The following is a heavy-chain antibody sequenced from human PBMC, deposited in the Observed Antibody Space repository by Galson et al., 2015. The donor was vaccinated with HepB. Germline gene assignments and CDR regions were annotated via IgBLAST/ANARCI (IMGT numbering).Heavy chain of an antibody. CDR2: ISYDGSNK. CDR1: GFTFSSYA. CDR3: AKDGPKATRRYYFDY. D-gene: IGHD2-15*01. Sequence: SLRLSCAASGFTFSSYAMHWVRQAPGKGLEWVSVISYDGSNKYYGDSVKGRCTISRDNSKNTLYLQMNSLRADDTAVYYCAKDGPKATRRYYFDYWGQGTLVTVSS. J-gene: IGHJ4*02. V-gene: IGHV3-30*18.